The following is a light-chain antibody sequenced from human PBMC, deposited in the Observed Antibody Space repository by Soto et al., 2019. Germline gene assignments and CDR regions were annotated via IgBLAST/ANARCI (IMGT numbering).Light chain of an antibody. CDR1: QSVSNN. CDR3: QQYNNWPPWT. Sequence: ILMTQSPATLSVSPGERATLSCRASQSVSNNLAWYQQKPSQAPRLLIYDASTRANGIPARFSGSGSGTEFTLTISGLQSEDFAVYYCQQYNNWPPWTFGQGTKVEIK. CDR2: DAS. J-gene: IGKJ1*01. V-gene: IGKV3-15*01.